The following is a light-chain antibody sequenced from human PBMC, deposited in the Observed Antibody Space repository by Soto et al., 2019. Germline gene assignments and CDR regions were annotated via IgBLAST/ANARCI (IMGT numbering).Light chain of an antibody. CDR3: QQSYSSPRT. CDR2: ATS. J-gene: IGKJ1*01. CDR1: QSISSW. V-gene: IGKV1-39*01. Sequence: LSASVGDRVTITCRASQSISSWLAWYQQKPAKAPKLLIYATSTLQTGVPSRFSGSGSGTDFTLTISSLQPEDFATYYCQQSYSSPRTFGQGTKVDIK.